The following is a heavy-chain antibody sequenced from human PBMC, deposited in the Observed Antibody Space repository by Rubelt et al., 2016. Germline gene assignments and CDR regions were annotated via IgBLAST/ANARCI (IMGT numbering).Heavy chain of an antibody. J-gene: IGHJ4*02. D-gene: IGHD6-13*01. Sequence: QLVESGGGLVQPGGSLRLSCSASGFTFSSCAMYWVRQAPGKGLDYVSGVSSNGGSTYYADSVKGRFTTSRDNSKNTLYLQMSSLRPEDTAVYYCVKRGHGSSWYYVDHWGQGTLVTVSS. CDR1: GFTFSSCA. CDR2: VSSNGGST. V-gene: IGHV3-64D*06. CDR3: VKRGHGSSWYYVDH.